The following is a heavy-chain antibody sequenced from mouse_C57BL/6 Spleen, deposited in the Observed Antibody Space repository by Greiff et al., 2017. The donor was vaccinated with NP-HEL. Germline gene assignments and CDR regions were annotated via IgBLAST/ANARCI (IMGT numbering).Heavy chain of an antibody. Sequence: QVQLQQSGPELVKPGASVKISCKASGYAFSSSWMNWVKQRPGKGLEWIGRIYPGDGDTNYNGKFKGKATLTADKSSSTAYMQLSSLTSEDSAVYFCAPYYGNPYYAMDYWGQGTSVTVSS. CDR3: APYYGNPYYAMDY. J-gene: IGHJ4*01. V-gene: IGHV1-82*01. CDR2: IYPGDGDT. D-gene: IGHD2-10*01. CDR1: GYAFSSSW.